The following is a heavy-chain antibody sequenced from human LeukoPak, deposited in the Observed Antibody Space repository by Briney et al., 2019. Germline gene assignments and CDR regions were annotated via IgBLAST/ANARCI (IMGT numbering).Heavy chain of an antibody. V-gene: IGHV4-59*01. J-gene: IGHJ6*03. CDR1: GGSISSYY. CDR2: IYYSGST. Sequence: PSETLSLTCTVSGGSISSYYWSWIRQPPGKGLEWIGYIYYSGSTNYDPSLKSRVTISVDTSKNQFSLKLSSVTAADTAVYYCARDSPYSGYDRDYYYMDVWGKGTTVTISS. D-gene: IGHD5-12*01. CDR3: ARDSPYSGYDRDYYYMDV.